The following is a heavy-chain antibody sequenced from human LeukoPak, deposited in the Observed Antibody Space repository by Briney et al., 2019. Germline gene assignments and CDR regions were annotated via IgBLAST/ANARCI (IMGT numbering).Heavy chain of an antibody. V-gene: IGHV4-34*01. Sequence: SETLSLTCAVYGGSFSGDFWSWIRQSPGKGLEWIGEINHGGSTTYNPSLKSRVTISVDTSKNQFSLKLSSVTAADTAVYYCASLRWLQTGGYWGQGTLVTVSS. CDR3: ASLRWLQTGGY. D-gene: IGHD5-24*01. CDR1: GGSFSGDF. CDR2: INHGGST. J-gene: IGHJ4*02.